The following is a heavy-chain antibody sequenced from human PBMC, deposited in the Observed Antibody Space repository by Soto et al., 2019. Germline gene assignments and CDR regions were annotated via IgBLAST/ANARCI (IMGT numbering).Heavy chain of an antibody. CDR1: ASSISNYY. D-gene: IGHD6-13*01. J-gene: IGHJ4*02. CDR2: IYYSGST. Sequence: SETLSLTGTVSASSISNYYVSLIRQPPGKGLEWIGYIYYSGSTNYNPSLKSRVTISVDTSKNQFSLKLSSVTAADTAVYYCARGSGAAGILFDYCGQGTLVTVSS. CDR3: ARGSGAAGILFDY. V-gene: IGHV4-59*01.